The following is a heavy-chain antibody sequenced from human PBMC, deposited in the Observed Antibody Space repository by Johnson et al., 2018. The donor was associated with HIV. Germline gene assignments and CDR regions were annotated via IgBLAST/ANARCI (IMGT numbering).Heavy chain of an antibody. CDR2: SYSGGRT. J-gene: IGHJ3*02. Sequence: QVQLVESGGGVVQPGGSLRLSCVASGFIFSTYGMHWVRQAPGKGLECVSGSYSGGRTYYADSVKGRFTISRANSKNALYLQMTSLKTEDTAVYYCTTDGRIPVAHHDAFDIWGQGTMVTVSS. V-gene: IGHV3-NL1*01. CDR1: GFIFSTYG. D-gene: IGHD6-19*01. CDR3: TTDGRIPVAHHDAFDI.